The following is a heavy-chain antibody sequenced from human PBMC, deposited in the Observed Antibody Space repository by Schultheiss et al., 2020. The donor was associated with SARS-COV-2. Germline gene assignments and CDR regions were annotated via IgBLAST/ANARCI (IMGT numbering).Heavy chain of an antibody. Sequence: SQTLSLTCTVSGGSISSYYWSWFRQPPGKGLEWIGYIYYSGSTNYNPSLKSRVTISVDTSKNQFSLKLSSVTAADTAVYYCARGDWNDVGYWGQGTLVTVSS. CDR1: GGSISSYY. CDR3: ARGDWNDVGY. V-gene: IGHV4-59*01. D-gene: IGHD1-1*01. CDR2: IYYSGST. J-gene: IGHJ4*02.